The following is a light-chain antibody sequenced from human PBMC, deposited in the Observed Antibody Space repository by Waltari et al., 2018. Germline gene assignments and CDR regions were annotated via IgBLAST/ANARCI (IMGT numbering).Light chain of an antibody. V-gene: IGKV1D-16*01. J-gene: IGKJ1*01. Sequence: DLHMTQSPSSLSASVGDRVPITCRASQGIASWLAWYQQKPGQAPKLLIYEASTLQGWVPPRFSASGYGTDFTFNISSPQPEDFGTYYCQKYNSAPTFGPGTKVEIK. CDR2: EAS. CDR3: QKYNSAPT. CDR1: QGIASW.